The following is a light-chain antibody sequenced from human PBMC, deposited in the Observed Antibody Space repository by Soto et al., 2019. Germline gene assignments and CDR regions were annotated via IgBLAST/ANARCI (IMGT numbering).Light chain of an antibody. V-gene: IGKV1-5*03. CDR3: QQYNSYPWT. CDR1: QNINTW. CDR2: KAS. Sequence: DIQMTQSPSTLSASVGDIATITCRASQNINTWLAWYQQKPGKAPKVIIYKASSLESGVPSRFSGSGSGTECTLTISSLQPDDVATYYCQQYNSYPWTLGQGTKVDIK. J-gene: IGKJ1*01.